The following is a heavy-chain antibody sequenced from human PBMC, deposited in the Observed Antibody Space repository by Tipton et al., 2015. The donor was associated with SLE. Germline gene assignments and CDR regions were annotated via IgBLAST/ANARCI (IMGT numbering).Heavy chain of an antibody. Sequence: SLRLSCAASGFSFISYEMNWVRQFPGKGLEWISHIARSATIIYYADSVRGRFTISRDNAKNSLFLQMNSLRDEDTAVYYCATNIAVAGHYFDYWGQGTLVTVSS. J-gene: IGHJ4*02. CDR2: IARSATII. V-gene: IGHV3-48*03. CDR1: GFSFISYE. D-gene: IGHD6-13*01. CDR3: ATNIAVAGHYFDY.